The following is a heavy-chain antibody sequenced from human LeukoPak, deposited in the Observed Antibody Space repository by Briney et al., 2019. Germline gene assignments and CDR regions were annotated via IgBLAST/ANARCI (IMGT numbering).Heavy chain of an antibody. CDR3: AKSLEYSTSGKVDY. Sequence: GGSLRLSCAASGFTFGNYAMSRVRQGPGKGLEWVSSIIGSGSTTYYADSVRGRFTISRDNSENTLFLQMSSLRAEDTAIYYCAKSLEYSTSGKVDYWGQGTLVTVSS. D-gene: IGHD3-10*01. V-gene: IGHV3-23*01. CDR1: GFTFGNYA. CDR2: IIGSGSTT. J-gene: IGHJ4*02.